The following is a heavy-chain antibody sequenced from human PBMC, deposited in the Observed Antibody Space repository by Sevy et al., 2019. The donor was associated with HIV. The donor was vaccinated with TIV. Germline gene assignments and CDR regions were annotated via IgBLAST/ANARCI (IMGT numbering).Heavy chain of an antibody. J-gene: IGHJ4*02. CDR2: IYNSGST. V-gene: IGHV4-61*02. Sequence: SETLSLTCTVSGGSFSSGNYYWSWIRQPAGKGLEWIGRIYNSGSTNYNPSLKSRVTISVDTSKNQFSLRLGSVTAADTAVYYCAGVDRAYYDGSAFDFWGQGTLVTVSS. CDR3: AGVDRAYYDGSAFDF. CDR1: GGSFSSGNYY. D-gene: IGHD3-22*01.